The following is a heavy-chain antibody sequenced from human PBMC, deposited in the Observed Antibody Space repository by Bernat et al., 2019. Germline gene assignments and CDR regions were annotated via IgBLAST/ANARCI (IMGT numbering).Heavy chain of an antibody. J-gene: IGHJ4*02. D-gene: IGHD4-4*01. Sequence: QVQLQQWGAGLLKPSETLSLTCAVSDGAFSTYYWGWIRQPPGKGLEWIGEINHSGSTNYNPSIKSRVTMSVDTSRNRFSLKLRSVTATDSAIYFCARGGVDNSNYGGLFDSWGQRTLLTVSS. CDR1: DGAFSTYY. V-gene: IGHV4-34*02. CDR2: INHSGST. CDR3: ARGGVDNSNYGGLFDS.